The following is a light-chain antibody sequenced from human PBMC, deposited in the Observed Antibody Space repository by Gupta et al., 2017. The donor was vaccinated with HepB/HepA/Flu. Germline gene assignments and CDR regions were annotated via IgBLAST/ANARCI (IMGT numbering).Light chain of an antibody. CDR1: SLRSYY. J-gene: IGLJ2*01. Sequence: SSALTQDPAVSAALGQTVRITCQGDSLRSYYASWYQQKPGQAPVLVIYGKNNRPSGIPDRFSGSSSGNTASLTITGAQAEDEADYYCNSRDSSGNHLVFGGGTKLTVL. CDR2: GKN. CDR3: NSRDSSGNHLV. V-gene: IGLV3-19*01.